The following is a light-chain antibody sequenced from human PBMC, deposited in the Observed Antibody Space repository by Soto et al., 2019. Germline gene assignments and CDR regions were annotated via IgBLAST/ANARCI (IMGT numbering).Light chain of an antibody. Sequence: DIEMTQSPPFLYAYVGDRVTITCRASQSIGRFLNWYRQKPGEAPEILIYAASTLQIGVPSRFSGTGSWTDFTLTISNVQPDDFASYYCQQSYDSPGSSFCQGTKLQIK. V-gene: IGKV1-39*01. CDR2: AAS. CDR3: QQSYDSPGSS. J-gene: IGKJ2*03. CDR1: QSIGRF.